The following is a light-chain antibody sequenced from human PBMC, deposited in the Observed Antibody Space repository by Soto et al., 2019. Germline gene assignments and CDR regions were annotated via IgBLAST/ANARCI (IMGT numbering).Light chain of an antibody. CDR2: EVS. CDR3: ASYTSSSTSVI. CDR1: SSDVGGYKY. V-gene: IGLV2-14*01. J-gene: IGLJ2*01. Sequence: QSALTRPASVSGSPGQSITISCTGTSSDVGGYKYVSWYQQHPDKAPKLIIFEVSNRPSGISSRFSGSKSGNTASLTISGLQAEDEADYYCASYTSSSTSVIFGRGTKLTVL.